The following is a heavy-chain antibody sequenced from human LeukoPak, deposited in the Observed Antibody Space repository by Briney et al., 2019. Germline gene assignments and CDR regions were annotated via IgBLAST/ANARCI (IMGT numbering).Heavy chain of an antibody. CDR3: ATYTNWVAGDV. Sequence: SGGSLRLSCVASGFSFSDSWMSWVRQAPGKGLEWVADIKKDGSVKEYVDSVKGRFTISRDNAKNTLYLQMDSLRAEDTGVYYCATYTNWVAGDVWGQGTTVSVS. V-gene: IGHV3-7*01. J-gene: IGHJ6*02. D-gene: IGHD7-27*01. CDR1: GFSFSDSW. CDR2: IKKDGSVK.